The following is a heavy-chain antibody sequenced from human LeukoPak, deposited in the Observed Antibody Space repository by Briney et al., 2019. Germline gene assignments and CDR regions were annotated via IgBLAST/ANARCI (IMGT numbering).Heavy chain of an antibody. D-gene: IGHD2-15*01. CDR2: IRYDGSNK. Sequence: PGGSLRLSCAASGFTFSSYGMHWVRQAPGKGLEWVAFIRYDGSNKYYADSVKGRFTISRDNSKNTLYLQMNSLRAEDTAVYYCANGPGHRYCSGGSCYREGFDYWGQGTLVTVSS. V-gene: IGHV3-30*02. J-gene: IGHJ4*02. CDR1: GFTFSSYG. CDR3: ANGPGHRYCSGGSCYREGFDY.